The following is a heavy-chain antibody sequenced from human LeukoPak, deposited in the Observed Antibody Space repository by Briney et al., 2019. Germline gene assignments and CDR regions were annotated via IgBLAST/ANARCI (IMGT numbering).Heavy chain of an antibody. J-gene: IGHJ4*02. Sequence: SETLSLTCTVSGDSISPYYWGWIRQPPGKGLEWIGYIYYSGDTTYNPSLKSRVTISVDTSKNQFSLKLRSVTAAGTAVYYCARDKQPGDYWGQGALVTVSS. CDR3: ARDKQPGDY. CDR1: GDSISPYY. V-gene: IGHV4-59*01. D-gene: IGHD5-18*01. CDR2: IYYSGDT.